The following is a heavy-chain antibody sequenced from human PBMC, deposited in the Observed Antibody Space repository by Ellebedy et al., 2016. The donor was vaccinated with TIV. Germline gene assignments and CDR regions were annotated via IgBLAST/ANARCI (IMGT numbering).Heavy chain of an antibody. CDR3: TTVVPAARINFYYYYMDV. Sequence: GESLKISXAASGFTFSNAWMSWVRQAPGKGLEWVGRIKSKTDGGTTDYAAPVKGRFTISRDDSKNTLYLQMNSLKTEDTAVYYCTTVVPAARINFYYYYMDVWGKGTTVTVSS. J-gene: IGHJ6*03. CDR1: GFTFSNAW. CDR2: IKSKTDGGTT. V-gene: IGHV3-15*01. D-gene: IGHD2-2*01.